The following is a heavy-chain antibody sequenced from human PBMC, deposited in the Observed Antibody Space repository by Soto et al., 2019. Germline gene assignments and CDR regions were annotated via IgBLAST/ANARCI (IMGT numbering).Heavy chain of an antibody. V-gene: IGHV4-4*07. Sequence: SETLSLTCTVSGGAIITYYWTWIRQTAGKGLEWIGRIYSSGSTKYNPALQSRVTMSLDTSNNQFSLRLTSVTAADTAVYYCARGQRFSDWFDPWGQGTLVX. CDR2: IYSSGST. J-gene: IGHJ5*02. CDR3: ARGQRFSDWFDP. CDR1: GGAIITYY. D-gene: IGHD3-3*01.